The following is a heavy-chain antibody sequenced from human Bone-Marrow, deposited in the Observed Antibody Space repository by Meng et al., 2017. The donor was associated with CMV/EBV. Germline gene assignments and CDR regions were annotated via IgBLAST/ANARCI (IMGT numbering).Heavy chain of an antibody. J-gene: IGHJ6*02. V-gene: IGHV5-51*01. CDR1: GYSFTSYR. CDR2: IYPGDSDT. D-gene: IGHD2-15*01. CDR3: ARHDMAQGMDV. Sequence: GGSLRLSCKGSGYSFTSYRIGWVRQMPGKGLEWMGIIYPGDSDTRYSPSFQGQVTISADKSISTAYLQWSSLKGSDTAMYYYARHDMAQGMDVCGQGTTVTVSS.